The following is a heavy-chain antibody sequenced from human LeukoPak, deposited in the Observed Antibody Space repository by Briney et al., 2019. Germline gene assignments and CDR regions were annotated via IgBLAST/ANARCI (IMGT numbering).Heavy chain of an antibody. Sequence: ASVKVSCKASGYTFTSYGISWVRQAPGQRLEWMGWINAGNGNTKYSQKFQGRVTITRDTSASTAYMELSSLRSEDTAVYYCARGSGSYYIDYWGQGTLVTVSS. V-gene: IGHV1-3*01. J-gene: IGHJ4*02. CDR1: GYTFTSYG. CDR3: ARGSGSYYIDY. CDR2: INAGNGNT. D-gene: IGHD1-26*01.